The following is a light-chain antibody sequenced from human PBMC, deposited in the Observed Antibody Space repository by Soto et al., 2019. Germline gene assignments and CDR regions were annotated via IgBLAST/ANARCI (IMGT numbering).Light chain of an antibody. Sequence: EIQMTQSPSTLSASVGDRVTLTCRASQSISTHLAWYQQKPGKAPEVLIYDASTLESGVPSRFSGSGSGKKFTLTISSLQPDDFATYYCQQYSSNLYTFGQGTKLEIK. CDR2: DAS. CDR1: QSISTH. CDR3: QQYSSNLYT. V-gene: IGKV1-5*01. J-gene: IGKJ2*01.